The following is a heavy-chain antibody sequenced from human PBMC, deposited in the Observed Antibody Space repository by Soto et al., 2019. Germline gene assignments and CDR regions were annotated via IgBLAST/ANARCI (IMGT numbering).Heavy chain of an antibody. D-gene: IGHD3-10*01. CDR3: PGGRDGVY. CDR2: ISAHNGNT. J-gene: IGHJ4*02. Sequence: QVHLVQSGAEVKKPGASVKVSCKGSGYAFTTYGITWVRQAPGQGLEWMGWISAHNGNTNYAQKLRGIVTVTRNTSTSTAYMELRSLRADDTAVSYCPGGRDGVYWGQGAMVTAS. CDR1: GYAFTTYG. V-gene: IGHV1-18*01.